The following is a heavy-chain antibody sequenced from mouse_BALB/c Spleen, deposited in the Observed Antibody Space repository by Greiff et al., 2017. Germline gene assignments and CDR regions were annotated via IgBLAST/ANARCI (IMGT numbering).Heavy chain of an antibody. Sequence: EVKLMESGGDLVKPGGSLKLSCAASGFTFSSYTMSWVRQTPEKRLEWVATISSGGSYTYYPDSVKGRFTISRDNAKNTLYLQMSSLKSEDTAMYYCTRDKRDYAMDYWGQGTSVTVSS. V-gene: IGHV5-6-4*01. CDR3: TRDKRDYAMDY. CDR1: GFTFSSYT. CDR2: ISSGGSYT. J-gene: IGHJ4*01.